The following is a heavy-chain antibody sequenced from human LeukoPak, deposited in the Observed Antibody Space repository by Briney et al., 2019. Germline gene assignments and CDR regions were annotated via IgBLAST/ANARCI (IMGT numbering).Heavy chain of an antibody. CDR3: AKGAYCGGDCPLDY. Sequence: GRSLRLSCIASGFTFNSFAMEWIRQAPGKGLEWLVVISNDGTQTYYTDSVKDRFTISRDNSNNTVYLQMNSLRAEDTAVYYCAKGAYCGGDCPLDYWGQGTLVTVSS. J-gene: IGHJ4*02. D-gene: IGHD2-21*01. CDR2: ISNDGTQT. V-gene: IGHV3-30-3*02. CDR1: GFTFNSFA.